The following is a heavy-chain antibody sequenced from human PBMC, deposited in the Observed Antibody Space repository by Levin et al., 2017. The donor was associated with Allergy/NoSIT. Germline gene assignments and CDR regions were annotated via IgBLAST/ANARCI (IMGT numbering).Heavy chain of an antibody. Sequence: GGSLRLSCAASGFTFSSYAMHWVRQAPGKGLEWVAVISYDGSNKYYADSVKGRFTISRDNSKNTLYLQMNSLRAEDTAVYYCARDETVTTFYYYGMDGWGQGTTVTVSS. D-gene: IGHD4-17*01. V-gene: IGHV3-30-3*01. J-gene: IGHJ6*02. CDR3: ARDETVTTFYYYGMDG. CDR2: ISYDGSNK. CDR1: GFTFSSYA.